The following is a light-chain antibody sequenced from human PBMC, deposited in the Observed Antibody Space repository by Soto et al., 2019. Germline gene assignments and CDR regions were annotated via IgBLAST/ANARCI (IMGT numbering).Light chain of an antibody. CDR3: QQYNNWPPGT. CDR2: GAS. V-gene: IGKV3-15*01. Sequence: EIVMTQSPATLSVSPGERAILSCRASQSVSSNLAWYQQKPGQAPRLLIYGASTRATGIPARFSGSGSGTEFTLTISSLQSEDFVVYYCQQYNNWPPGTFGQGTKLEIK. CDR1: QSVSSN. J-gene: IGKJ2*02.